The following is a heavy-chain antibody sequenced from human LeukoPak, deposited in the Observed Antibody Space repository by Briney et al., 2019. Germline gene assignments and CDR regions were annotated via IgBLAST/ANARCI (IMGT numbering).Heavy chain of an antibody. Sequence: GGSLRLSCAASGFTFSSSAMSWVRQSPGKGPEWVSAIRANGDRTYYADSVKGRFTISRDDSKNTLYLQMTSLRADDTALYYCARSYSGSYRDAFDIWGQGTMVTVSS. CDR3: ARSYSGSYRDAFDI. CDR1: GFTFSSSA. V-gene: IGHV3-23*01. CDR2: IRANGDRT. D-gene: IGHD1-26*01. J-gene: IGHJ3*02.